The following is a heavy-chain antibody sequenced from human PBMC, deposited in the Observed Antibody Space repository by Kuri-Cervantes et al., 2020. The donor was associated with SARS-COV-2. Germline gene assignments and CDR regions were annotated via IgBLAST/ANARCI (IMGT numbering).Heavy chain of an antibody. CDR3: TGWRLSYCGGDCYSVEAY. D-gene: IGHD2-21*01. Sequence: ETLSLTCTVSGGSISGGGYSWSWVRQASGKGLEWVGRIRSKANSYATAYAASVKGRFTISRDDSKNTAYLQMNSLKTEDTAVYYCTGWRLSYCGGDCYSVEAYWGQGTLVTVSS. CDR2: IRSKANSYAT. J-gene: IGHJ4*02. V-gene: IGHV3-73*01. CDR1: GGSISGGG.